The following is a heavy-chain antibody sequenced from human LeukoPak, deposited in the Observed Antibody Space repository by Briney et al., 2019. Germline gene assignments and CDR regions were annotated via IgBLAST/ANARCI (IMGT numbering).Heavy chain of an antibody. CDR1: GFTFRVYT. V-gene: IGHV3-23*01. J-gene: IGHJ5*02. CDR2: ISRKTGGS. CDR3: AKVRGPYVGRGNNWFDP. Sequence: GGSLRLSCAASGFTFRVYTMNWVRQAPGKGLEWVLAISRKTGGSFFLDSVKGRFTIFRDNYNNTLHLQISSLRAEDTAIYYCAKVRGPYVGRGNNWFDPWGQGTLVIVCS. D-gene: IGHD1-26*01.